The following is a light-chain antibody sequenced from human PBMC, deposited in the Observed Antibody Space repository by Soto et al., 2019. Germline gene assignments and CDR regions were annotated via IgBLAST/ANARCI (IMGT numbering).Light chain of an antibody. CDR3: CSYAGSNNLAV. J-gene: IGLJ1*01. V-gene: IGLV2-8*01. CDR2: EVS. Sequence: QSALTQPPSASGSPGQSVTISCTGTSSDVGGYNFVSWYQQHPGKAPKLMIYEVSKRPSGVPDRFSGSKSGNTASLTVSGLQAEDEGDYYCCSYAGSNNLAVFGTGTKHTVL. CDR1: SSDVGGYNF.